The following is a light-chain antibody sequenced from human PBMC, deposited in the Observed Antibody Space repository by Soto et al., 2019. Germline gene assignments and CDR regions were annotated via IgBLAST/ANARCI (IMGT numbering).Light chain of an antibody. J-gene: IGKJ4*01. CDR3: QQYNNWPPLT. V-gene: IGKV3-15*01. CDR2: GAS. Sequence: EIVMTQSPATLSVSPGGRATLSCRASQSVSSNLAWYQQKPGQAPRLLIYGASTRATGIPARFSGSGSGTEFTLTISSLQSEDFAVYYCQQYNNWPPLTFDGGTKVEIK. CDR1: QSVSSN.